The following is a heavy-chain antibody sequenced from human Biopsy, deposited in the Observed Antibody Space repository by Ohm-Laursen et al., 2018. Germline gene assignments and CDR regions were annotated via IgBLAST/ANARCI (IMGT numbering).Heavy chain of an antibody. V-gene: IGHV1-69*06. J-gene: IGHJ6*02. D-gene: IGHD1-14*01. Sequence: SSVKVSCKVSGDRFSNYPISRVRQAPGQGLEWMGGIIPIFNTPKYAQRFQGRVTITADRSTTTAYMELSSLRSEDTAVYYCARDTELLSIGLDYNFGMVVWGQGTTVTVSS. CDR3: ARDTELLSIGLDYNFGMVV. CDR1: GDRFSNYP. CDR2: IIPIFNTP.